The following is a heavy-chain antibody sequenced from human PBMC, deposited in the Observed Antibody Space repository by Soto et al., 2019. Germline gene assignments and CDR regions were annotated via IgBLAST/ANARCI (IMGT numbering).Heavy chain of an antibody. CDR3: ARDRRAVAVYYYGMDV. D-gene: IGHD6-19*01. Sequence: PGGSLRLSCAASGFTFSSYWMSWVRQAPGKGLEWVANIKQDGSEKYYADSVKGRFTISRDNSKNTLYLQMNSLRAEDTAVYYCARDRRAVAVYYYGMDVWGQGTTVTVSS. CDR2: IKQDGSEK. J-gene: IGHJ6*02. V-gene: IGHV3-7*03. CDR1: GFTFSSYW.